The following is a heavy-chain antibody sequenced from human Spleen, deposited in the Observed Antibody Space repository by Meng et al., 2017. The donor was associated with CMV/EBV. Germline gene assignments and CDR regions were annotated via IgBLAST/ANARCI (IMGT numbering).Heavy chain of an antibody. CDR1: GLTFSSYA. Sequence: TSGLTFSSYARSWVRQAPGKGLEWVSAVSGSGASTYYADCVEGRFTISRDNSKNTLYLQMNSLRAEDTAVYYCAKTTTSGSYLIDYWGQGTLVTVSS. J-gene: IGHJ4*02. V-gene: IGHV3-23*01. CDR3: AKTTTSGSYLIDY. CDR2: VSGSGAST. D-gene: IGHD3-10*01.